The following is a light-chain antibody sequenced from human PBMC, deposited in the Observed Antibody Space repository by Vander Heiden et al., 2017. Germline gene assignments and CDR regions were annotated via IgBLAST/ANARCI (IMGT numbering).Light chain of an antibody. J-gene: IGKJ2*01. Sequence: EIVLTQSPDFQSVAPQEKVTITCRASENIGRSLHWYQQKPGQSPKLLIKYAFQSFSGVPSRFSGGGSGTDFTLTINSLEAEDAATYYCHQSSSVPYSFGQGTKLDIK. CDR2: YAF. V-gene: IGKV6-21*01. CDR3: HQSSSVPYS. CDR1: ENIGRS.